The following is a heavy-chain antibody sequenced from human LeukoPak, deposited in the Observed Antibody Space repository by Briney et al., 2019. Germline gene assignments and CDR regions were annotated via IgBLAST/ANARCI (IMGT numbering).Heavy chain of an antibody. J-gene: IGHJ4*02. V-gene: IGHV1-18*01. D-gene: IGHD2-8*01. CDR2: ISAYNGKT. CDR1: DYTFTNYG. Sequence: ASVKVSCKASDYTFTNYGISWVRQAPGQGLEWMGWISAYNGKTYYAQNFQGRVTVTTDTSTSTAYMDLRSLRSDDTAVYYCARTNLDCKNGVCYDYWGQGTLVIVSS. CDR3: ARTNLDCKNGVCYDY.